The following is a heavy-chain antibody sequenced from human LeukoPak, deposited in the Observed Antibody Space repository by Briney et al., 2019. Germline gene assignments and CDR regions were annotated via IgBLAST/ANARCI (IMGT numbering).Heavy chain of an antibody. CDR3: ARVLYSSSWYLGY. Sequence: GGSLRLSCAASGFTFSSYSMNWVRQAPGKGLEWVAVISYDGSNKYYADSVKGRFTISRDNSKNTLYLQMNSLRAEDTAVYYCARVLYSSSWYLGYWGQGTLVTVSS. J-gene: IGHJ4*02. CDR1: GFTFSSYS. CDR2: ISYDGSNK. V-gene: IGHV3-30*03. D-gene: IGHD6-13*01.